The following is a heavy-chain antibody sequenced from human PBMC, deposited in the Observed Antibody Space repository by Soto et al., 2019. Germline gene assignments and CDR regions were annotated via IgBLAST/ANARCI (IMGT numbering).Heavy chain of an antibody. CDR3: ARKDDYDDYAPGGY. Sequence: QVQLVESGGGVVQPGRSLRLSCAASGFSFSSYGMHWVRQAPGKGLEWLAVIWYDGSKKYYADSVKGRFTVSRDNSENTLYLQMNSLTAEDTAVYYCARKDDYDDYAPGGYWGQGTLVIVSS. CDR1: GFSFSSYG. J-gene: IGHJ4*02. CDR2: IWYDGSKK. D-gene: IGHD4-17*01. V-gene: IGHV3-33*01.